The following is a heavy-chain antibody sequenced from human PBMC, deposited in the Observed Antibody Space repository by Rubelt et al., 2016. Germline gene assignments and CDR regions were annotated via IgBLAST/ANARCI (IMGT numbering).Heavy chain of an antibody. V-gene: IGHV3-23*01. Sequence: LQLQESGPGLVKPSETLSLTCTVSGGSISSSSYYWGWIRQPPGKGLEWVSAISGSGGSTYYADSVKGRFTISRDNSKNTLYLQMNGLRAEDTAVYYCAKDRGGSLDYWGQGTLVTVSS. J-gene: IGHJ4*02. D-gene: IGHD3-16*01. CDR2: ISGSGGST. CDR3: AKDRGGSLDY. CDR1: GGSISSSSYY.